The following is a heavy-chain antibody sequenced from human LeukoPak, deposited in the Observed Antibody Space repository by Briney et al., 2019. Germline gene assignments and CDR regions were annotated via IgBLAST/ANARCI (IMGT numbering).Heavy chain of an antibody. J-gene: IGHJ4*02. V-gene: IGHV1-18*01. CDR1: GYTFTTYG. CDR3: ARDRRVVPAALHNFDY. D-gene: IGHD2-2*01. CDR2: LSAYNCNT. Sequence: ASVKVSSMASGYTFTTYGISGVRQAPGQGGGWMGWLSAYNCNTNYAQKLQGRVTMTTDTSTSTAYMELRSLRSDDTAVYYCARDRRVVPAALHNFDYWGQGALVTVSS.